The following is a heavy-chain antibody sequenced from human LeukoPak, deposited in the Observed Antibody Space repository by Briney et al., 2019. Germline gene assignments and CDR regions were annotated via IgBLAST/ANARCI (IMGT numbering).Heavy chain of an antibody. V-gene: IGHV1-2*02. CDR2: INCNSGDA. CDR1: GYSFTEHY. D-gene: IGHD2-8*01. J-gene: IGHJ6*03. Sequence: ASVQVSCKASGYSFTEHYIYWVRQAPGQGLEWVGRINCNSGDANSARKFQGRVTMTRDTSVRTAYMDLSSVTSDDSAVYFCARSAGHCSNGICFTDYYMDVWGRGTTVTVSS. CDR3: ARSAGHCSNGICFTDYYMDV.